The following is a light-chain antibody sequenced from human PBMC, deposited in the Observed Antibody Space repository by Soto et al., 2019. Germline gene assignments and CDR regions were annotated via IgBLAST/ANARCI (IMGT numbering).Light chain of an antibody. J-gene: IGKJ2*01. Sequence: DIQMTQSPSTLSASVGDRVTITCRASQSIGTWLAWYQQKPGKAPKLLIYYASTLESGVPSRFSGSGSWTEFTLIISSLLPDDFATYYCQQYDTYSMYTFGQGTKLEIK. V-gene: IGKV1-5*01. CDR1: QSIGTW. CDR3: QQYDTYSMYT. CDR2: YAS.